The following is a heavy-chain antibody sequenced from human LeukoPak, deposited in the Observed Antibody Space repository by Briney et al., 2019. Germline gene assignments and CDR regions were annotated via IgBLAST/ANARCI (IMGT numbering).Heavy chain of an antibody. J-gene: IGHJ3*02. D-gene: IGHD4-23*01. CDR3: ARVGNYGGLNGAFDI. Sequence: ASVKACCKASGYTFTSYGISLVRHAHGQGLGRMGWMSGYNGNTDYAQKLQGRVTMTTDTSTSTAYMELRSLRSDDTAVYYCARVGNYGGLNGAFDIWGQGTMVTVSS. V-gene: IGHV1-18*01. CDR2: MSGYNGNT. CDR1: GYTFTSYG.